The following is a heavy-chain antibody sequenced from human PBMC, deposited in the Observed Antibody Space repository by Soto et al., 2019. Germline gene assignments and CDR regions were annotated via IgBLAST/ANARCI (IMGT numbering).Heavy chain of an antibody. D-gene: IGHD3-9*01. V-gene: IGHV3-23*01. CDR3: AKATDTEYYDIDY. CDR1: GFAFDWFA. J-gene: IGHJ4*02. Sequence: EVKLLESGGGLVQPGGSLRLSCTASGFAFDWFAMNWVRQAPGKGLQWVSSISYSAGRRYYADSVKGRFTVSRDNSKKTLFLQINHLRAEDTAVYYCAKATDTEYYDIDYRGQGTLVTVAS. CDR2: ISYSAGRR.